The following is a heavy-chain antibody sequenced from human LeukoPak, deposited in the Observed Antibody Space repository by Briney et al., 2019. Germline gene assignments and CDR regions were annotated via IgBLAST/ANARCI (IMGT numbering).Heavy chain of an antibody. D-gene: IGHD3-3*01. V-gene: IGHV4-59*01. J-gene: IGHJ6*02. Sequence: SETLSVTCTVSGGSISSYYWSWLRQPPGRGLEWIGYIYYSGSTNYNPSLKSRVTISVDTSKNQFSLKLSSVTAADTAVYYCAYYDFWSGYPSVWGQGTTVTVSS. CDR2: IYYSGST. CDR3: AYYDFWSGYPSV. CDR1: GGSISSYY.